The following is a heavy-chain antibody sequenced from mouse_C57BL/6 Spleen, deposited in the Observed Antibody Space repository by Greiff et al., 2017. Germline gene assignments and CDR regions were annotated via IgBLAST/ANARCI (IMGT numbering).Heavy chain of an antibody. CDR1: GYTFTSYW. V-gene: IGHV1-52*01. CDR2: IDPSDSET. CDR3: ARFDYDRGGAMGG. J-gene: IGHJ4*01. D-gene: IGHD2-4*01. Sequence: VQLQQPGAELVRPGSSVKLSCKASGYTFTSYWMHWVKQRPIQGLEWIGNIDPSDSETHYNQKFKDKATLTVDKSSSTAYMQLSSLTSEDSAVYYCARFDYDRGGAMGGRGKRTSVTLAS.